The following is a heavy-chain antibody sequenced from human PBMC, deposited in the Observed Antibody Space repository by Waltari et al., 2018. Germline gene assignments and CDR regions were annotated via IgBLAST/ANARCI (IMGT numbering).Heavy chain of an antibody. J-gene: IGHJ4*02. V-gene: IGHV1-24*01. CDR2: FDPEDGET. Sequence: QVQLVQSGAAVKKPGASVKVSCKVSGYTLTELYLHWVRQAPGTGLEWMGGFDPEDGETIYAQKFQGRVTMTEDTSTDTAYMELSSLRSEDTAVYYCATPRPEYSSSVYFDYWGQGTLVTVSS. CDR1: GYTLTELY. D-gene: IGHD6-6*01. CDR3: ATPRPEYSSSVYFDY.